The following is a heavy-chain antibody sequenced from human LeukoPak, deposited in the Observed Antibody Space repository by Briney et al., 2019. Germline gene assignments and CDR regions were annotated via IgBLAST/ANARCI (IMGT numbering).Heavy chain of an antibody. CDR2: INVNSGGT. D-gene: IGHD3-9*01. J-gene: IGHJ4*02. V-gene: IGHV1-2*02. Sequence: ASVKVSCKASGYTFTDDYIHWVRQAPGQGLEWMGWINVNSGGTNYAQKFYARVTMTRDTSISTVYMELSRLRSDDTAVFYCARSPHILTGENFDFWGQGTLVTVSS. CDR1: GYTFTDDY. CDR3: ARSPHILTGENFDF.